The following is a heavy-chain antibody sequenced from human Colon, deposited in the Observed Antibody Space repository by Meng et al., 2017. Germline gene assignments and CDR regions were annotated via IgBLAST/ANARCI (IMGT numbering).Heavy chain of an antibody. V-gene: IGHV4-61*08. J-gene: IGHJ4*02. CDR3: ARDYWGSLDF. CDR1: GASVRSPDHQ. D-gene: IGHD3-16*01. CDR2: ARIDYANT. Sequence: QVLLQESGPGLVRASETPPPICAVSGASVRSPDHQWGWLRQPPGKGLEWIGYARIDYANTNYNPSLKSRVNVSLDTSKNQFSLNVRSVTAADTAVYYCARDYWGSLDFWGQGILVTVSS.